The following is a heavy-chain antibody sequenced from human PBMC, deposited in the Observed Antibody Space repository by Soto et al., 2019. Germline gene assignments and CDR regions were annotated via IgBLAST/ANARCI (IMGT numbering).Heavy chain of an antibody. CDR2: IKQDGSEK. V-gene: IGHV3-7*05. J-gene: IGHJ5*02. Sequence: GGSLRLSCAASGFTFSSYWMSWVRQAPGKGLEWVANIKQDGSEKYYVDSVKGRFTISRDNAKDSLHLQMNSLRAEDTAVYYCARVISPPADYYGSLDWFDPRGPGTLVTVSS. D-gene: IGHD3-10*01. CDR3: ARVISPPADYYGSLDWFDP. CDR1: GFTFSSYW.